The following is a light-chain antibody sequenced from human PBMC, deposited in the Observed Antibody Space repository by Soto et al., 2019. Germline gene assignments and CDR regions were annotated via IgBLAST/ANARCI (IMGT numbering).Light chain of an antibody. V-gene: IGLV1-47*01. CDR3: AIWGDSLKTYV. Sequence: QSVLTQPPSVSGTPGQRVTISCPGTISKIGNTSVCWFKQLSGTAPKLLIYRNTPRPSGVPDRLSGSKSGTSASLAISGLRSEDEADYYCAIWGDSLKTYVFGNGTKVTVL. CDR1: ISKIGNTS. CDR2: RNT. J-gene: IGLJ1*01.